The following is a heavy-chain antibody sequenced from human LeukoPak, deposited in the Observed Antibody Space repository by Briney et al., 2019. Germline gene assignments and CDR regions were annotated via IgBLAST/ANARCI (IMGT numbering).Heavy chain of an antibody. CDR3: ARSPSYYDSSGYPFDY. V-gene: IGHV4-59*08. J-gene: IGHJ4*02. Sequence: PSETLSLTCTVSGGSISSYYWSWIRQPPGKGLEWIGYIYYSGSTNYNPSLKSRVTISVDTSKNQFSQKLSSVTAADTAVYYCARSPSYYDSSGYPFDYWGQGTLVTVSS. CDR1: GGSISSYY. D-gene: IGHD3-22*01. CDR2: IYYSGST.